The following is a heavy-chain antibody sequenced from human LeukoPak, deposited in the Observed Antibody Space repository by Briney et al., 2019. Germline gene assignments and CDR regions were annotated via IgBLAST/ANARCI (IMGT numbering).Heavy chain of an antibody. Sequence: WASVKVSCKASGYTFTSYYIEWVRQAPGQGLEWMGWMNPNSGNTGYAQKFQGRVTMTRNTSISTAYMELSSLRSEDTAVYYCARDGSGSYDYYGMDVWGQGTTVTVSS. CDR3: ARDGSGSYDYYGMDV. J-gene: IGHJ6*02. CDR1: GYTFTSYY. D-gene: IGHD3-10*01. CDR2: MNPNSGNT. V-gene: IGHV1-8*02.